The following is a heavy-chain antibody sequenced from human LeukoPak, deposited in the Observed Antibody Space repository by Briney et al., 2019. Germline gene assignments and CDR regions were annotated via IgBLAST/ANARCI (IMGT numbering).Heavy chain of an antibody. Sequence: PGGSLRLSCAASGFTVSSNYMSWVRQAPGKGLEWVSAIYSGGSTYYADSVKGRFTISRDNSKNTLYLQMNSLRAEDTAVYYCARDQLPGTGDYWGQGTLVTVSS. V-gene: IGHV3-66*02. J-gene: IGHJ4*02. CDR2: IYSGGST. D-gene: IGHD3-10*01. CDR1: GFTVSSNY. CDR3: ARDQLPGTGDY.